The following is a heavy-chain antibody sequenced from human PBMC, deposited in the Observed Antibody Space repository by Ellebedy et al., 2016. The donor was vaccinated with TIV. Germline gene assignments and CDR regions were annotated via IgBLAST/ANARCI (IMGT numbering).Heavy chain of an antibody. Sequence: KVSCXGSAYGFTTYWIAWVRQMPGKGLEWLGIIYPGDFDIRYSPSFQGQVTISADKSISTAYLQWSSLKASDTAMYYCARRHSAYELLDYWGQGTLVTVSS. CDR1: AYGFTTYW. J-gene: IGHJ4*02. CDR2: IYPGDFDI. V-gene: IGHV5-51*01. CDR3: ARRHSAYELLDY. D-gene: IGHD5-12*01.